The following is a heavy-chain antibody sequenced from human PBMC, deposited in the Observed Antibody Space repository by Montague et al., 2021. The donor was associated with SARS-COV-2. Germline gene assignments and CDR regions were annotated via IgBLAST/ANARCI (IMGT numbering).Heavy chain of an antibody. CDR3: ARGWVATIPHMDN. CDR1: GDSDGVEEPRCR. CDR2: ADFRSKKNN. V-gene: IGHV6-1*01. J-gene: IGHJ4*02. Sequence: CAISGDSDGVEEPRCRSEEHSPELQLHAMASADFRSKKNNDYAVSVKSRITINPDTSKNQFSLQLKSVTPEDTAVYYCARGWVATIPHMDNWGQGSLVIVSA. D-gene: IGHD5-12*01.